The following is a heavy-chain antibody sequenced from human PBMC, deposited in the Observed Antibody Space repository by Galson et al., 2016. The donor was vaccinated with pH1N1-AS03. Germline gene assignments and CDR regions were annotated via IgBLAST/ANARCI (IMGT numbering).Heavy chain of an antibody. Sequence: SVKVSCKASGYTFTNFGVIWVRQAPGQGLEWVGWISAYSGNTNYAQSLQGRVSMTTDPSTNTAYMDLRNLTSDDTAVYFCASRSKSGTLGAFDIWGPGTLVIVSS. CDR3: ASRSKSGTLGAFDI. D-gene: IGHD1-26*01. J-gene: IGHJ3*02. V-gene: IGHV1-18*01. CDR1: GYTFTNFG. CDR2: ISAYSGNT.